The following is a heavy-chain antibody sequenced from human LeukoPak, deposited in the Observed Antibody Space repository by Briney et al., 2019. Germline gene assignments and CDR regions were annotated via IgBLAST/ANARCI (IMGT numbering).Heavy chain of an antibody. V-gene: IGHV3-23*01. J-gene: IGHJ3*02. Sequence: GGSLRLSCAASGFTFSSYGMSWVRQAPGKGLEWVSAISGSGGSTYYADSVKGRFTVSRDNAKNTLYLQMNSLRPEDTAVYYCARGRGKNDAFDIWGQGTMVTVSS. D-gene: IGHD3-16*01. CDR2: ISGSGGST. CDR1: GFTFSSYG. CDR3: ARGRGKNDAFDI.